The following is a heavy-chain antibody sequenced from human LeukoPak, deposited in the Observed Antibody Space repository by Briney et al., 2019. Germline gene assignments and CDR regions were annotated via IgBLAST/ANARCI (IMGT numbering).Heavy chain of an antibody. D-gene: IGHD3-9*01. V-gene: IGHV3-66*01. Sequence: PGGSLRLSCAASGFTFSSYAMSWVRQAPGKGLEWVSVIYSGGSTYYADSVKGRFTISRDNSKNTLYLQMNSLRAEDTAVYYCARDLRRHGAFDIWGQGTMVTVSS. CDR2: IYSGGST. CDR3: ARDLRRHGAFDI. J-gene: IGHJ3*02. CDR1: GFTFSSYA.